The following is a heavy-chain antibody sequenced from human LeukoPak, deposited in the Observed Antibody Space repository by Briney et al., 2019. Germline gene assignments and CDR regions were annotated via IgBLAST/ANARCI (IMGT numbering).Heavy chain of an antibody. Sequence: SETLSLTCTVSGGSISSYYWSWIRQPPGKGLEWIGYIYYSGSTHCNPSLKTRATISVDTSKNQFSLKLSSVTAADTAVYYCAREGEYGHGPFDYWGQGTLVTVSS. CDR1: GGSISSYY. CDR3: AREGEYGHGPFDY. V-gene: IGHV4-59*01. J-gene: IGHJ4*02. D-gene: IGHD3-16*01. CDR2: IYYSGST.